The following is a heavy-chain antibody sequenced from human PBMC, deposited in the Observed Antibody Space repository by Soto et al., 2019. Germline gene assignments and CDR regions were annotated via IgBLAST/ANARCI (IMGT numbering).Heavy chain of an antibody. D-gene: IGHD3-3*01. Sequence: QITLKESGPTLVKPTQTLTLTCTFSGFSLTTSGVGVGWIRQSPGKALEWLALIYWDDDKRYRPSLETRLTNTKDNSKNQVVLNMTKVDRVDTGTYYCGRRRYGNYSGNSREDWGPGTLVTVSS. J-gene: IGHJ4*02. CDR3: GRRRYGNYSGNSRED. CDR1: GFSLTTSGVG. CDR2: IYWDDDK. V-gene: IGHV2-5*02.